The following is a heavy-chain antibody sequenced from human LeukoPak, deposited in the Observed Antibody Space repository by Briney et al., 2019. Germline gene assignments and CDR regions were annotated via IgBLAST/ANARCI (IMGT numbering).Heavy chain of an antibody. D-gene: IGHD3-10*01. CDR3: ARSSLLWTFYYFDY. Sequence: GASVKDSCKASGYTFTSYYMHWVRQAPGQGLEWMGIINPSGGSTTYAQKFQGRVTMTRDMSTSTVYMELSSLRSEDTAVYYCARSSLLWTFYYFDYWGQGTLVTVSS. CDR2: INPSGGST. V-gene: IGHV1-46*01. J-gene: IGHJ4*02. CDR1: GYTFTSYY.